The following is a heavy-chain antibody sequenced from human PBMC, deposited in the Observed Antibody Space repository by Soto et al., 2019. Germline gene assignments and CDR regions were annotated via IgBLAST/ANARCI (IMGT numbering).Heavy chain of an antibody. V-gene: IGHV3-23*01. D-gene: IGHD3-22*01. CDR1: GFTFSSYA. Sequence: GGSLRLSCAASGFTFSSYAMSWVRQAPGKGLEWVSAISGSGGSTYYADSVKGRFTISRDNSKNTLYLQMNSLRAEDTAVYYCANARGYYDSSGYYLPPFYYYYGMDVWGQGTTVTVSS. CDR2: ISGSGGST. CDR3: ANARGYYDSSGYYLPPFYYYYGMDV. J-gene: IGHJ6*02.